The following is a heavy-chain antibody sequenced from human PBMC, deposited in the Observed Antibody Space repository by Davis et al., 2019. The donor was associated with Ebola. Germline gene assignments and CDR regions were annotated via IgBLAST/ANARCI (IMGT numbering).Heavy chain of an antibody. CDR2: IYYSGSI. CDR1: GGSINTVSYY. Sequence: GSLRLSCSVSGGSINTVSYYWGWIRQPPGKGLEWIGSIYYSGSIYYNPSLKSRVAIFIDTSKNRFSLRLSSVTAADTAMFYCARHDLDAFDIWGQGTMVTVSS. CDR3: ARHDLDAFDI. V-gene: IGHV4-39*01. J-gene: IGHJ3*02.